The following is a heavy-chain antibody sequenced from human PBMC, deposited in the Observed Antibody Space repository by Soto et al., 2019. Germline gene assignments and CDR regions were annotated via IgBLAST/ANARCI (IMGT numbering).Heavy chain of an antibody. D-gene: IGHD3-10*01. CDR1: GYTFTSYD. J-gene: IGHJ6*03. CDR2: MNPNSGNT. Sequence: ASVKVSCKASGYTFTSYDINWVRQATGQGLEWMGWMNPNSGNTGYAQKFQGRVTMTRNTSISTAYMELSSLRSEDTAVYYCARGRGATYYYYYMDVWGKGTTVTVSS. V-gene: IGHV1-8*01. CDR3: ARGRGATYYYYYMDV.